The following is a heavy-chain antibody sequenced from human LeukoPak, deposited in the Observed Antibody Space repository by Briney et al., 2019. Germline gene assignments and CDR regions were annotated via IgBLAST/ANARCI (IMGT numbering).Heavy chain of an antibody. V-gene: IGHV4-38-2*02. J-gene: IGHJ3*02. Sequence: PSETLSLTCTVSGYSISSDYYWGWIRQPPGKGLEWIGSIYHSGSTYYNPSLKSRVTISVDTSKNQFSLKLSSVTAADTAVYYCARVEGYSYGYGFSHDAFDIWGQGTMVTVSS. CDR2: IYHSGST. CDR1: GYSISSDYY. CDR3: ARVEGYSYGYGFSHDAFDI. D-gene: IGHD5-18*01.